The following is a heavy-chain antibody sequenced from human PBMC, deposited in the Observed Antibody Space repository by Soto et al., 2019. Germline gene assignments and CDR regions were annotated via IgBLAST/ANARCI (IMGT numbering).Heavy chain of an antibody. Sequence: GGSLRLSCAASGFTFSSYSMNWVRQAPGKGLEWVSYISSSSSTIYYADSVKGRFTISGDNAKNSLYLQMNSLRDEDTAVYYCARDLPQWLVQRNYYYYGMDVWGQGTTVTVSS. CDR3: ARDLPQWLVQRNYYYYGMDV. V-gene: IGHV3-48*02. J-gene: IGHJ6*02. CDR1: GFTFSSYS. D-gene: IGHD6-19*01. CDR2: ISSSSSTI.